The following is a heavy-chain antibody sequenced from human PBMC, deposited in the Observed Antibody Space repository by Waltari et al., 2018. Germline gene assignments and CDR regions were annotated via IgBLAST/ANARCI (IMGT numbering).Heavy chain of an antibody. Sequence: QVQLQESGPGLVKPSETLSLTCTVSGGSISSHYWSWIRPPPGKGLEWIGYIYYSGSTNYNPSLKSRVTISVDTSKNQFSLKLSSVTAADTAVYYCARVVAAAGTGGHYYYYYMDVWGKGTTVTVSS. J-gene: IGHJ6*03. V-gene: IGHV4-59*11. CDR3: ARVVAAAGTGGHYYYYYMDV. D-gene: IGHD6-13*01. CDR1: GGSISSHY. CDR2: IYYSGST.